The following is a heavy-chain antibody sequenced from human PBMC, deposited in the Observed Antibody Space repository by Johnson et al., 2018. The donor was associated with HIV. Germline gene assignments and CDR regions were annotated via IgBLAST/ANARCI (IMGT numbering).Heavy chain of an antibody. D-gene: IGHD3-22*01. CDR2: IKQDGSEK. J-gene: IGHJ3*02. Sequence: VQLVESGGGVVQPGGSLRLSCAASEFTFSYYWMTWVRQAPGKGLEWVANIKQDGSEKYYVDSVKGRVTISRDHAKNSLYLQMNSLRVEDTAVYYCARELDGSGYHPAEAAFDIWGQGTLVTVSS. CDR3: ARELDGSGYHPAEAAFDI. CDR1: EFTFSYYW. V-gene: IGHV3-7*05.